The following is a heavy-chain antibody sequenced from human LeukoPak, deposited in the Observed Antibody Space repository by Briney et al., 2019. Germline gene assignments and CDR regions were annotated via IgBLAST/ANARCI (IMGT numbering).Heavy chain of an antibody. CDR3: ARRATTERGHSYGLDY. Sequence: GGSLRLSCAASGFTFSSYSMNWVRQAPGKGLEWVSSISGSSGYIYQADSVKGRFTVSRDNAKNSLYLQMNSLTAEDTAVYYCARRATTERGHSYGLDYWGQGTLVTVSS. D-gene: IGHD5-18*01. V-gene: IGHV3-21*01. CDR2: ISGSSGYI. J-gene: IGHJ4*02. CDR1: GFTFSSYS.